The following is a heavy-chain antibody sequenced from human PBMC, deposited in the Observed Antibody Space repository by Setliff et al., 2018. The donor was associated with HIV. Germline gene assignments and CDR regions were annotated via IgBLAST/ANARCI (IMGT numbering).Heavy chain of an antibody. V-gene: IGHV5-51*01. Sequence: LKISCQGSGFNFRTSWIGWVRQMPGKGLEWMGLIYPDDSETRYSPAFQGQVTMSADKSITTAYLQWTSLKASDTAMYYCVRRVGGRGYYFGYWGQGTPVTVSS. CDR1: GFNFRTSW. CDR2: IYPDDSET. D-gene: IGHD3-10*01. CDR3: VRRVGGRGYYFGY. J-gene: IGHJ4*02.